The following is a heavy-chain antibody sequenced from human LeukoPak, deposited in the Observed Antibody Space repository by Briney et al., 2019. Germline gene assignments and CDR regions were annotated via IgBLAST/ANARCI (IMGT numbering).Heavy chain of an antibody. V-gene: IGHV3-23*01. CDR1: GFTFSNYA. Sequence: PGESLTLSCAASGFTFSNYAVGGLSPAPSKGVDWVSTFTGSGGRTYYADSVKGRFTISRDNSKNTLYLQMNSLRAEDTAVYYCAKGSRSGGSYYFDYWGQGTLVTVSS. D-gene: IGHD2-15*01. CDR2: FTGSGGRT. J-gene: IGHJ4*02. CDR3: AKGSRSGGSYYFDY.